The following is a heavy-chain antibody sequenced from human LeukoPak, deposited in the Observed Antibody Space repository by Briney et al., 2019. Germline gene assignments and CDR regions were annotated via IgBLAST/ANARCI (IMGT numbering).Heavy chain of an antibody. J-gene: IGHJ4*02. CDR3: ARERLRDYRGYGY. Sequence: KTSETLSLTCTVSGGSISSSSYYWGWIRQPPGKGLEWIGSIYYSGSTYYNPSLKSRVTISVDTSKNQFSLKLSSVTAADTAVYYCARERLRDYRGYGYWGQGTLVTVSS. D-gene: IGHD4-11*01. CDR2: IYYSGST. V-gene: IGHV4-39*02. CDR1: GGSISSSSYY.